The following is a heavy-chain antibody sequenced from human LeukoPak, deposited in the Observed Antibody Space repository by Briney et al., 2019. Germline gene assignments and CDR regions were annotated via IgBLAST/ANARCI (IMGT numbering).Heavy chain of an antibody. J-gene: IGHJ5*02. CDR1: GGTFSIYA. D-gene: IGHD5-18*01. CDR2: IIPILGIA. V-gene: IGHV1-69*04. Sequence: SVKVSFTASGGTFSIYAINWVRQAPGQGLEWMGRIIPILGIANDAQKFQGRVTITAVKSTSTAYMELSSLRSEDTAVYYCASLDTSMVTWFDPGGQGTLVTVSS. CDR3: ASLDTSMVTWFDP.